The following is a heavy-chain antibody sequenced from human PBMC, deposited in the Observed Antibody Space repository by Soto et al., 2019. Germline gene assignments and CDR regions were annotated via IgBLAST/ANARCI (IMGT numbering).Heavy chain of an antibody. CDR3: ARRTVNIRTFYSGLKAHCFDY. V-gene: IGHV4-39*01. CDR1: GDSMSSRDYY. D-gene: IGHD6-19*01. Sequence: SETLCLTCAVSGDSMSSRDYYWGWIRQPPGKGLEWIGSIYYSGSTYYNPSLQSRVAISVDTSKNQFSLKLKSVTAADTAIYYCARRTVNIRTFYSGLKAHCFDYWGQGAPVTVSS. J-gene: IGHJ4*02. CDR2: IYYSGST.